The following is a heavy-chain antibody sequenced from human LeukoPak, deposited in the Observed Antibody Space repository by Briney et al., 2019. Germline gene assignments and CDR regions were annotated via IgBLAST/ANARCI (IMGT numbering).Heavy chain of an antibody. CDR3: AKDVTVMGTPDAFDI. D-gene: IGHD5-18*01. CDR1: GFTFSSDG. Sequence: GGSLRLSCAAAGFTFSSDGMHWASQAPSKGLEWVAVIWYDVSNKYYADSVRGRFTISRDNSKNTLYLQMNSLRAEDTAVYYCAKDVTVMGTPDAFDIWGQGTMVTVSS. V-gene: IGHV3-33*06. J-gene: IGHJ3*02. CDR2: IWYDVSNK.